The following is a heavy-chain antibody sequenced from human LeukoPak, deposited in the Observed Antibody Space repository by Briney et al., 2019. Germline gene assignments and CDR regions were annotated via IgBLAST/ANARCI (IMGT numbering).Heavy chain of an antibody. V-gene: IGHV3-11*01. CDR1: GFTFSDYY. Sequence: PGGSLRLSCAASGFTFSDYYMTWIRQAPGKGLEWISYISSSGSIISYADSVKGRFTISRDNAKNSLYLQMNSLRAEDTAVYYCAKVEEGDFWSGYSYYFDYWGQGTLVTVSS. CDR2: ISSSGSII. J-gene: IGHJ4*02. CDR3: AKVEEGDFWSGYSYYFDY. D-gene: IGHD3-3*01.